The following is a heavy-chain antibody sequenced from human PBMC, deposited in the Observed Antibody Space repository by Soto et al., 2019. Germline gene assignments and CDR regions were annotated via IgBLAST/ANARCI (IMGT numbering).Heavy chain of an antibody. CDR2: INPSGGSA. J-gene: IGHJ4*02. Sequence: QVQLVQSGAEVKKPGASVKVSCKASGYTFTSYYMHWVRQAPGQGLEWMGIINPSGGSATYAQKFQGRVTVTKDTSTSTVYMEVSSLRSEDSAVYYCARDSGSSCLDYWGQGTLVTVSS. CDR1: GYTFTSYY. V-gene: IGHV1-46*01. D-gene: IGHD6-13*01. CDR3: ARDSGSSCLDY.